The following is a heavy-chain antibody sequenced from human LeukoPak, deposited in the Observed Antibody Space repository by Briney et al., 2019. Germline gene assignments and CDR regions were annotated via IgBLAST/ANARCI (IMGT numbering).Heavy chain of an antibody. J-gene: IGHJ4*02. CDR3: ARSTVTNIDFDY. V-gene: IGHV1-8*01. Sequence: ASVKVSCKASGYTFTSYDINWVRQVTGQGLEWMGWMNPNNGNTGYVQKFQGRVTMTRDTSIGTAYMELSSLRSDDTAVYYCARSTVTNIDFDYWGQGTLVTVSS. D-gene: IGHD4-11*01. CDR1: GYTFTSYD. CDR2: MNPNNGNT.